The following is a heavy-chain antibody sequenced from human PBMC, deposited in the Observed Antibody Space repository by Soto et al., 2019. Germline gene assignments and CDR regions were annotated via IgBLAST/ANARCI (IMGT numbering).Heavy chain of an antibody. CDR2: IYYSGST. D-gene: IGHD3-3*01. CDR1: GGSISSGGYY. J-gene: IGHJ5*02. Sequence: QVQLQESGPGLVKPSQTLSLTCTVSGGSISSGGYYWSWIRQHPGKGLEWIGYIYYSGSTYYNPSLKSRVTISEDTSKNQFSLKLSSVTAADTAVYYCARELDYDFWSGYKKSVENWFDPWGQGTLVTVSS. CDR3: ARELDYDFWSGYKKSVENWFDP. V-gene: IGHV4-31*03.